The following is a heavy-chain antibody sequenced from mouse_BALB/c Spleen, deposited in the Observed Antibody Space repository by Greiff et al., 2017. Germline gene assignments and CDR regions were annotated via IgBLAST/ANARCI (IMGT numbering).Heavy chain of an antibody. CDR2: IDPANGNT. CDR3: TREGGSLYYFDD. CDR1: GFNFKDTY. Sequence: EVQLQQSGAELVKPGASVKLSCTASGFNFKDTYMHWVKQRPEQGLEWIVRIDPANGNTKYDPNFQVKATITADTSSNTAYLQLSSLASEDTAVYYCTREGGSLYYFDDWGQGTTLTVSA. V-gene: IGHV14-3*02. D-gene: IGHD6-1*01. J-gene: IGHJ2*01.